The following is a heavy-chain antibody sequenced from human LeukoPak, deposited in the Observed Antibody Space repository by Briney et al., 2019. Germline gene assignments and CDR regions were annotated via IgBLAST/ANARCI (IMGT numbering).Heavy chain of an antibody. J-gene: IGHJ4*02. D-gene: IGHD3-3*01. CDR2: INHSGST. Sequence: PSETLSLTCAVYGGSFSGYYWSWIRQPPGKGLEWIGEINHSGSTNYNPSLKSRVTISVDTSKNQFSLKLSSVTAADTAVYYCARGSDFGVVTSPHFDYWGQGTLVTVSS. V-gene: IGHV4-34*01. CDR3: ARGSDFGVVTSPHFDY. CDR1: GGSFSGYY.